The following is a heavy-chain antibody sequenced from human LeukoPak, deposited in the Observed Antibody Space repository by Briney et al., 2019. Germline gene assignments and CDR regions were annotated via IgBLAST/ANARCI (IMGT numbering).Heavy chain of an antibody. CDR1: GYSFTSYW. Sequence: GESLKISCKGSGYSFTSYWIGWVRQMPGKGLEWMGIIYPGDSDTRYSPSFQGQVTISADKSISTAYLQWISLKASDTAMYYCARGRIAAAGKGVGFDPWGQGTLVTVSS. D-gene: IGHD6-13*01. CDR2: IYPGDSDT. J-gene: IGHJ5*02. CDR3: ARGRIAAAGKGVGFDP. V-gene: IGHV5-51*01.